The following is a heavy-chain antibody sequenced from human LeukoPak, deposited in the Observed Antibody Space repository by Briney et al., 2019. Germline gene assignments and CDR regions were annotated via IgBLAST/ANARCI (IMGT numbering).Heavy chain of an antibody. CDR2: IRYDGSNK. Sequence: PGGSLRLSCAASGFTFSSYGMHWVRQAPGKGLEWVAFIRYDGSNKYYADSVKGRFTISRDNSKNTLYLQMNSLRAEDTAVYYCAKVRGIVVVPAAIFDYWGQGTLVTVSS. D-gene: IGHD2-2*01. CDR1: GFTFSSYG. V-gene: IGHV3-30*02. J-gene: IGHJ4*02. CDR3: AKVRGIVVVPAAIFDY.